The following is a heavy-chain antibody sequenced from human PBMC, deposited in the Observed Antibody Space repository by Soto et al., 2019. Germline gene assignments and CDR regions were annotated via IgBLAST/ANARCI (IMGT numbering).Heavy chain of an antibody. D-gene: IGHD3-3*01. Sequence: PGGSLRLSCAASGFTFSSYGMHWVRQAPGKGLEWVAVISYDGSNKYYADSVKGRFTISRDNSKNTLYLQMNILRAEDTAVYYCAKDLESQRFRVLITICGVGYGMDVWGQGTTVTVSS. J-gene: IGHJ6*02. CDR2: ISYDGSNK. CDR3: AKDLESQRFRVLITICGVGYGMDV. V-gene: IGHV3-30*18. CDR1: GFTFSSYG.